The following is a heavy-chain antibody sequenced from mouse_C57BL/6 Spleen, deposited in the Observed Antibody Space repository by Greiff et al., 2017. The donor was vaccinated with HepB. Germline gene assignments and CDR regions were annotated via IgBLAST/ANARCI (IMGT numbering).Heavy chain of an antibody. CDR2: IDPSDSYT. CDR3: ASYGNYVPFAY. D-gene: IGHD2-1*01. V-gene: IGHV1-50*01. CDR1: GYTFTSYW. J-gene: IGHJ3*01. Sequence: VQLQQPGAELVKPGASVKLSCKASGYTFTSYWMQWVKQRPGQGLEWIGEIDPSDSYTNYNQKFKGKATFTVDTSSSTAYMQLSSLTSEDSAVYYCASYGNYVPFAYWGQGTLVTVSA.